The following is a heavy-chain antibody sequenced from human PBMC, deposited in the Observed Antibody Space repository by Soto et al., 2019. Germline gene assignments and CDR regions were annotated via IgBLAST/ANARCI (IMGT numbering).Heavy chain of an antibody. CDR3: AGAYCGGDYYSGYFDY. CDR2: ISGSGGST. CDR1: GFTFSSYA. D-gene: IGHD2-21*02. J-gene: IGHJ4*02. Sequence: EVQLLESGGGLVQPGGSLRLSCAASGFTFSSYAMSWVRQAPGKGLEWVSAISGSGGSTYYADSVKGRFTISRDNSKNTLYLQMNSLRAEDTAVYYCAGAYCGGDYYSGYFDYWGQGTLVTVSS. V-gene: IGHV3-23*01.